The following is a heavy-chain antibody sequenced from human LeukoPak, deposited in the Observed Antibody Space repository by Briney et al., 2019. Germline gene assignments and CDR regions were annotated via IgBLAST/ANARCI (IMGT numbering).Heavy chain of an antibody. D-gene: IGHD2-2*01. J-gene: IGHJ3*02. Sequence: GGSLRLSCAASGFTFSSYAMRWVRQAPGKGLEWVSAISGSGGSTYYADSVKGRFTISRDNSKNTLYLQMNSLRAEDTAVYYCASPFGSTSEGDAFDIWGQGTMVTVSS. CDR1: GFTFSSYA. CDR2: ISGSGGST. CDR3: ASPFGSTSEGDAFDI. V-gene: IGHV3-23*01.